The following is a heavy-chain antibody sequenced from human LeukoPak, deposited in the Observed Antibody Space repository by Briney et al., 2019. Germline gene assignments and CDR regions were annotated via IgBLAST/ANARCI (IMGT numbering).Heavy chain of an antibody. CDR2: IRYDGSNK. CDR3: AKVRYSSGWYSRGGDYFDY. J-gene: IGHJ4*02. V-gene: IGHV3-30*02. CDR1: GFTFSSYG. D-gene: IGHD6-19*01. Sequence: GGSLRLSCAASGFTFSSYGMHWVRQAPGKGLEWVAFIRYDGSNKYYADSVKGRFTISRDNSKNTLYLQMNSLRAEDTAVYYCAKVRYSSGWYSRGGDYFDYWGQGTLVTVSS.